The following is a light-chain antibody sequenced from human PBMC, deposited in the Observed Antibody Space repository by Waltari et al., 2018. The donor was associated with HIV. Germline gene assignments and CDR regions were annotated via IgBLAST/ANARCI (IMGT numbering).Light chain of an antibody. J-gene: IGKJ4*01. CDR3: QHYNNWPLT. V-gene: IGKV3-15*01. CDR2: GAT. CDR1: QTVSRD. Sequence: EVVMTQSPVALSVFPGESVTLSCRASQTVSRDLVWYQQKLGQAPRLLIYGATTRATDIPARFSGSGSGTEFTLTISSLQSEDYAVYYCQHYNNWPLTFGGGTRVEIK.